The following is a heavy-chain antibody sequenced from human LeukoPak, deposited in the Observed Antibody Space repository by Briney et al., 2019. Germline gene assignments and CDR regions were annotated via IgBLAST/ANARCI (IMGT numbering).Heavy chain of an antibody. CDR2: INPSGTIT. J-gene: IGHJ4*02. Sequence: ASVKVSCKASGITFTSYYIHWVRQAPGRGLEWMGKINPSGTITTYAPKYQGRVTVTKDTSTNTVYMELSSLRSDDTAVFYCALIAPPHNWGQGTLVTVSS. CDR3: ALIAPPHN. D-gene: IGHD6-13*01. CDR1: GITFTSYY. V-gene: IGHV1-46*01.